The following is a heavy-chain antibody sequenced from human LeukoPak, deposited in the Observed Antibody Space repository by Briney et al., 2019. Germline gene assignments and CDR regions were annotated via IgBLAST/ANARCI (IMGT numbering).Heavy chain of an antibody. Sequence: ASVKVSCKASGYTFTSYYIHWVRQAPGQGLEWMGIINPSGGSTSYAQKFQGRVTMTRDMSTSTVYMELSSLRSEDTAVYYCARGSGYSSSWSRGYFDYWGQGTLVTVSS. J-gene: IGHJ4*02. V-gene: IGHV1-46*01. CDR1: GYTFTSYY. CDR3: ARGSGYSSSWSRGYFDY. CDR2: INPSGGST. D-gene: IGHD6-13*01.